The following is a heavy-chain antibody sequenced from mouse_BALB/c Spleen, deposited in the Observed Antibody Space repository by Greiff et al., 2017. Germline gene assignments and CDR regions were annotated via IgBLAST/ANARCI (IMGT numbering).Heavy chain of an antibody. J-gene: IGHJ4*01. CDR3: ARYGSSPYGSSYYYAMDY. CDR2: ISYSGST. D-gene: IGHD1-1*01. Sequence: EVKVVESGPGLVKPSQSLSLTCTVTGYSITSDYAWNWIRQFPGNKLEWMGYISYSGSTSYNPSLKSRISITRNTSKNQFFLQLNSVTTEDTATYYCARYGSSPYGSSYYYAMDYWGQGTSVTVSS. CDR1: GYSITSDYA. V-gene: IGHV3-2*02.